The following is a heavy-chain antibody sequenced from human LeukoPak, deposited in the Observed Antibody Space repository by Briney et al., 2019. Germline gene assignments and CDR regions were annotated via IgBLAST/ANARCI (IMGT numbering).Heavy chain of an antibody. D-gene: IGHD3-3*01. CDR1: GFTFSSYA. V-gene: IGHV3-23*01. CDR2: ISGSGGST. J-gene: IGHJ6*03. CDR3: AKMLFGVVTHYMDV. Sequence: GGSLRLSCAASGFTFSSYAMSWVRQAPGKGLEWVSAISGSGGSTYYADSVKGRFTISRDNSKNTLYLQMNSLRAEDTAVYYCAKMLFGVVTHYMDVWGKGTTVTVSS.